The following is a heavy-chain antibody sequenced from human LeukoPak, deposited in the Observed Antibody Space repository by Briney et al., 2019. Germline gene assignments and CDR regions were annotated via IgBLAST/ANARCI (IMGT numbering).Heavy chain of an antibody. D-gene: IGHD3-10*01. V-gene: IGHV3-15*01. CDR2: IKTKPDGGTT. Sequence: PGGSLRLSCAASGFTFSNAWMSWVRQAPGKGLEWVGHIKTKPDGGTTDYAAPVKGRFTISRDDSKNTLYLQMNSLKTEDTAVYYCTTGITMVRGVIHLIDYWGQGTLVTVSS. CDR1: GFTFSNAW. J-gene: IGHJ4*02. CDR3: TTGITMVRGVIHLIDY.